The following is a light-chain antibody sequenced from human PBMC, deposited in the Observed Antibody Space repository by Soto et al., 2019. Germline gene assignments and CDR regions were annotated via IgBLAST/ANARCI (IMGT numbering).Light chain of an antibody. CDR3: QQSYSTLFT. CDR2: AAS. V-gene: IGKV1-39*01. J-gene: IGKJ2*01. CDR1: QSISSY. Sequence: DLQMTQSPSSLSASVVDRVTITCRASQSISSYLNWYQQKPGKAPKLLIYAASSLQSGVPSRFSGSGSGTDFTLTISSLQPEDFATYYCQQSYSTLFTFGQGTKLEIK.